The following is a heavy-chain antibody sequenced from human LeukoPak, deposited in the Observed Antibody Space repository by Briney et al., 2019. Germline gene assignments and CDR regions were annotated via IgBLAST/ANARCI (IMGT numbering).Heavy chain of an antibody. CDR2: INPNSGGT. CDR3: ATDLSPEMTTVTTSWFDP. V-gene: IGHV1-2*06. CDR1: GYTFTGYY. D-gene: IGHD4-17*01. Sequence: ASVKVSCKASGYTFTGYYMHWVRQAPGQGLEWMGRINPNSGGTNYAQKFQGRVTMTRDTSISTAYMELSRLRSDDTAVYYCATDLSPEMTTVTTSWFDPWGQGTLVTVSS. J-gene: IGHJ5*02.